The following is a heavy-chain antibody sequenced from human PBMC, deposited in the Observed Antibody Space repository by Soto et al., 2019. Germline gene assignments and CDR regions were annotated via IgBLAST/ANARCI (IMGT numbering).Heavy chain of an antibody. CDR2: INHSGST. J-gene: IGHJ6*03. CDR3: AKRYCSGGSCYMPNYYYMDV. CDR1: GGSFSGYY. V-gene: IGHV4-34*01. Sequence: LSLTCAVYGGSFSGYYWSWIRQPPGKGLEWIGEINHSGSTNYNPSLKSRVTISVDSSKNQFSLKLSSVTAADTAVYYCAKRYCSGGSCYMPNYYYMDVWGKGTTVTVSS. D-gene: IGHD2-15*01.